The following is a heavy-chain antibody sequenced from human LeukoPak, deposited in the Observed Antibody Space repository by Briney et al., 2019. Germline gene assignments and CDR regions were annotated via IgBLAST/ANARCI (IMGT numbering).Heavy chain of an antibody. CDR3: AKVAKYYYGPETYYFFEQ. D-gene: IGHD3-10*01. CDR2: INQDGTEK. CDR1: GFSFSTYS. V-gene: IGHV3-7*01. Sequence: GGSLRLSCAASGFSFSTYSMSWVRQAPGKGLEWVANINQDGTEKYYVDSVKGRFTVSRDYAKNSLYLQMNSLRVEDTAVYYCAKVAKYYYGPETYYFFEQWGQGTPVTASS. J-gene: IGHJ4*02.